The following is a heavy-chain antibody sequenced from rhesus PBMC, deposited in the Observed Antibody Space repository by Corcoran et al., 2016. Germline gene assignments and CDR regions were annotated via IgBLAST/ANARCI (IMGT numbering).Heavy chain of an antibody. CDR3: AREYSNPYGLDS. V-gene: IGHV4S10*01. CDR2: IYGSSTST. CDR1: GGSIRDSYR. Sequence: QLQLQESGPGLVKPSETLSLTCAVSGGSIRDSYRWSWIRQPPGTGLEWIGYIYGSSTSTNYNPSLKSRVTISKDTSKNQFSLKLSSVTAADTAVYYCAREYSNPYGLDSWGQGVVVTVSS. D-gene: IGHD4-23*01. J-gene: IGHJ6*01.